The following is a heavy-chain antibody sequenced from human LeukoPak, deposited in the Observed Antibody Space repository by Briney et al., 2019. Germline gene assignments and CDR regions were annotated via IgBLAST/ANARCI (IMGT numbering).Heavy chain of an antibody. CDR3: ARPSGTVTTSYYYYYMDV. Sequence: ASVKVSCKVSGYTLNELSMHWVRQAPGKGLEGMGGFDPEDGETIYAQKFQGRVTMTEDTSTDTAYMELSSLRSEDTAVYYCARPSGTVTTSYYYYYMDVWGKGTTVTVSS. CDR2: FDPEDGET. D-gene: IGHD4-17*01. CDR1: GYTLNELS. J-gene: IGHJ6*03. V-gene: IGHV1-24*01.